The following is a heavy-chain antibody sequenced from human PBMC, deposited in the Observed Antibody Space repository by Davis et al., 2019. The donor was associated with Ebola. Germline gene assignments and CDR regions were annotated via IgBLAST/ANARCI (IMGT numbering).Heavy chain of an antibody. Sequence: PSETLSLTCTVSGGSISSGDYYWSWIRQPPGKGLEWIGYIYYSGSTYYNPSLKSRVTISVDTSKNQFSLKLSSVTAADTAVYYCARLSDDYGDYVGGWFDPWGQGTLVTVSS. J-gene: IGHJ5*02. CDR3: ARLSDDYGDYVGGWFDP. CDR2: IYYSGST. V-gene: IGHV4-30-4*01. D-gene: IGHD4-17*01. CDR1: GGSISSGDYY.